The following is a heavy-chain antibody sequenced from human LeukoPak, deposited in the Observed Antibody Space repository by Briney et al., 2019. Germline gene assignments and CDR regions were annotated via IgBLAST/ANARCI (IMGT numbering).Heavy chain of an antibody. D-gene: IGHD6-6*01. Sequence: SGTLSLTCAISGGSISSSNWWTWVRQPPGKGLEWVGEIYLRGNTNYNPSLESRVTISVDESKTQLSLRLESVTAADTAVYYCARGLGAARSHYYYYMDVWGKGTTVTVSS. CDR2: IYLRGNT. CDR1: GGSISSSNW. CDR3: ARGLGAARSHYYYYMDV. J-gene: IGHJ6*03. V-gene: IGHV4-4*02.